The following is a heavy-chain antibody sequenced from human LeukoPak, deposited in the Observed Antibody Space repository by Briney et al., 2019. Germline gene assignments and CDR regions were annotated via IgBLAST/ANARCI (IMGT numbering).Heavy chain of an antibody. D-gene: IGHD3-22*01. V-gene: IGHV3-23*01. CDR1: GFTFSSYG. CDR2: ISGSGGST. Sequence: PGGSLRLSCAASGFTFSSYGMSWVRQAPGKGLEWVSAISGSGGSTYYADSVKGRFTISRDNSKNTLYLQMNSLRAEDTAVYYCAKTRSITMIVRGPLGYWGQGTLVTVSS. J-gene: IGHJ4*02. CDR3: AKTRSITMIVRGPLGY.